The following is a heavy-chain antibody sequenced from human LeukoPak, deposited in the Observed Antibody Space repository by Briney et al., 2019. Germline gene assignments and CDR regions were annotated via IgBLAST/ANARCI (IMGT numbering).Heavy chain of an antibody. CDR3: ARRYYYDSRAYYPLYDY. J-gene: IGHJ4*02. CDR2: IDWDDDK. Sequence: SGPALVKPTQTLTLTCTFSGFSLSTSGMRVSWIRQPPGKALEWLARIDWDDDKFYSTSLKTRLTISKDTSKNQVVLTMTNVDPVDTATYYCARRYYYDSRAYYPLYDYWGQGTLVTVSS. D-gene: IGHD3-22*01. CDR1: GFSLSTSGMR. V-gene: IGHV2-70*04.